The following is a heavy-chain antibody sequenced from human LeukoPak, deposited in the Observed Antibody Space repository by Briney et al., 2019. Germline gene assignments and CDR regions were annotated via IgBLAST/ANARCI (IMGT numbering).Heavy chain of an antibody. J-gene: IGHJ6*03. D-gene: IGHD3-10*01. CDR3: ARDRGPYEGYYYYYMDV. CDR2: ISSSVSTI. CDR1: GFTFSSYS. V-gene: IGHV3-48*04. Sequence: PGGSLRLSCAASGFTFSSYSINWVRQAPGKGLEWVSYISSSVSTIYYADSVKGRFTISRDNAKNSLYLQMNSLRAEDTAVYYCARDRGPYEGYYYYYMDVWGKGTTVTVSS.